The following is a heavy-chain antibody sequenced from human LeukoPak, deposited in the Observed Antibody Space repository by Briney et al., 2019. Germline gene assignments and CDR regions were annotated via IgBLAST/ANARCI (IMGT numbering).Heavy chain of an antibody. D-gene: IGHD5-12*01. CDR1: GFTFSSYS. J-gene: IGHJ4*02. CDR3: AKDGAWLRFDD. V-gene: IGHV3-23*01. CDR2: ISPGGGPT. Sequence: GGSLRLSCAASGFTFSSYSMNWVRQAPGKGLEWVSGISPGGGPTYYADSVKGRFTISRDDSKNTLYLQMENLRAEDTAVYYCAKDGAWLRFDDWGQGILVTVSS.